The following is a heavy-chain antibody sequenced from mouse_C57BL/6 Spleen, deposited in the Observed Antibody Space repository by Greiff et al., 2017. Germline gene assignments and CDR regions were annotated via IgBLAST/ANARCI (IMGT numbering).Heavy chain of an antibody. Sequence: QVQLQQSGAELVRPGASVTLSCKASGYTFTDYEMHWVKQTPVHGLEWIGAIDPETGGTAYNQKFKGKAILTSDKSSSTAYMALRSLTSEDSAVYYCTRTDYYGSSYAYFDYWGQGTTLTVSS. CDR3: TRTDYYGSSYAYFDY. V-gene: IGHV1-15*01. CDR2: IDPETGGT. D-gene: IGHD1-1*01. CDR1: GYTFTDYE. J-gene: IGHJ2*01.